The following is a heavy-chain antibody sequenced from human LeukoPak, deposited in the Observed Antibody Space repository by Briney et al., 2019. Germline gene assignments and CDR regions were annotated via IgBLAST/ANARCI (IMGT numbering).Heavy chain of an antibody. Sequence: PGGSLRLSCAASGFTFSSYSMNWVRQAPGKGLEWVSYISSSSSTIYYADSVKGRFTISRDNAKNSLYLQMNSLRAEDTAVYYCAKDMRDIVVVPAAFDYWGQGTLVTVSS. CDR2: ISSSSSTI. V-gene: IGHV3-48*01. D-gene: IGHD2-2*01. CDR1: GFTFSSYS. CDR3: AKDMRDIVVVPAAFDY. J-gene: IGHJ4*02.